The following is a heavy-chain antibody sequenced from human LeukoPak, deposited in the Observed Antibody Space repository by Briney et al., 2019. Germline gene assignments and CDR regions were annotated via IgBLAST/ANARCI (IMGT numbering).Heavy chain of an antibody. J-gene: IGHJ4*02. V-gene: IGHV1-18*01. Sequence: GASVKVSCKASGYTFTSYGISWVRQAPGQGLERMGWISAYNGNTNYAQKLQGRVTMTTDTSTSTAYMELRSLRSDDTAVYYCARGERRYSSSWFQPWDYWGQGTLVTVSS. CDR1: GYTFTSYG. CDR2: ISAYNGNT. D-gene: IGHD6-13*01. CDR3: ARGERRYSSSWFQPWDY.